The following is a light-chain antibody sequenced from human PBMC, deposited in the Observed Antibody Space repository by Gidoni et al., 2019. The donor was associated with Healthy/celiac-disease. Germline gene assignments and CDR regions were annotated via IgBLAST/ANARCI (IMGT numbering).Light chain of an antibody. CDR1: QSVSSSY. J-gene: IGKJ1*01. CDR2: AAS. V-gene: IGKV3-20*01. Sequence: LFLTQSPGTLSLSPGERATLSCRASQSVSSSYLAWYQQKPGQAPRRLIYAASRRATGIPDSFSGSGSGTDFTLTISRLEPEDFAVYYCQQYGRSPWTFXQXTKVEIK. CDR3: QQYGRSPWT.